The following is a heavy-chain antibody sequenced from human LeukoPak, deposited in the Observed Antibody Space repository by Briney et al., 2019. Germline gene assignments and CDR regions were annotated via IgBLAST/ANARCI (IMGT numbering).Heavy chain of an antibody. Sequence: GSSVKVSCKASGGTFSSYAISWVRQAPGQGLEWMGGIIPIFGTANHAQKFQGRVTITADESTSTAYMELSSLRSEDTAVYYCARARSIVGATGYNWFDPWGQGTLVTVSS. V-gene: IGHV1-69*01. CDR1: GGTFSSYA. D-gene: IGHD1-26*01. J-gene: IGHJ5*02. CDR3: ARARSIVGATGYNWFDP. CDR2: IIPIFGTA.